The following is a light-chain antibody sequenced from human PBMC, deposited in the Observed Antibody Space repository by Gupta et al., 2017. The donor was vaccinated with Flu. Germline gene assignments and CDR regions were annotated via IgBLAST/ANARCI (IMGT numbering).Light chain of an antibody. J-gene: IGKJ4*01. CDR2: GAS. CDR3: QQFHNWPPLT. Sequence: EIVLTQSPATLSVSPGERVTVACRASQSVNSNLAWYQQRPGQAPRLIRYGASTRVGGTPDRFSGSGSGTEFTLTISSLQSEDFAVYDCQQFHNWPPLTFGGGTKVEIK. CDR1: QSVNSN. V-gene: IGKV3D-15*01.